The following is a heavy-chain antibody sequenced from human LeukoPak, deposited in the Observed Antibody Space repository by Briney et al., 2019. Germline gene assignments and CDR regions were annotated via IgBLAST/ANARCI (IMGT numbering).Heavy chain of an antibody. V-gene: IGHV3-23*01. D-gene: IGHD3-22*01. Sequence: GGSLRLSCAASGFTFSSYAMSWVRQAPGKGLEWVSSISGSGGSTYYADSVKGRFTISRDNSKNTLYLQMNTLRAEDTAVYYCAKAHYYDSSGYPKYYFDYWGQGTLVIVSS. CDR3: AKAHYYDSSGYPKYYFDY. CDR1: GFTFSSYA. J-gene: IGHJ4*02. CDR2: ISGSGGST.